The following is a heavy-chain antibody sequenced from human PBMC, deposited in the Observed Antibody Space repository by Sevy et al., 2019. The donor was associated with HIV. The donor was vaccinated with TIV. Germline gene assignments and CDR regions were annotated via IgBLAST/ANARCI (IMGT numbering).Heavy chain of an antibody. CDR1: GYSMSSGYW. CDR2: IHYTGTT. Sequence: SETLSLTCIVSGYSMSSGYWWDWFRRPPGKGLEWIGAIHYTGTTQYTAYLNRRVTVSADTSKNQFFLRLSSMTAADTAVYYCASHDWGREDYWGQGTLVTVSS. CDR3: ASHDWGREDY. V-gene: IGHV4-38-2*02. D-gene: IGHD7-27*01. J-gene: IGHJ4*02.